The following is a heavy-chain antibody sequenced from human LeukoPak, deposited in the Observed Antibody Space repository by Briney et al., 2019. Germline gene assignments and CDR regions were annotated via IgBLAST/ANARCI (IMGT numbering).Heavy chain of an antibody. V-gene: IGHV3-11*04. D-gene: IGHD4-17*01. CDR1: GFTFSDYY. J-gene: IGHJ4*02. Sequence: PGGSLRLSCAASGFTFSDYYMSWIRQAPGKGLEWVSYISSSGSTIYYADSVKGRFTISRDNAKNSLYLQMNSLRAEDTAVYYCASPAYGDYALFDYWGQGTLVTVSS. CDR2: ISSSGSTI. CDR3: ASPAYGDYALFDY.